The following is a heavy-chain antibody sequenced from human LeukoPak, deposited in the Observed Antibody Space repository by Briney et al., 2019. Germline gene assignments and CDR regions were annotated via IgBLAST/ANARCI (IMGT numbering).Heavy chain of an antibody. CDR3: AKSEVSGITMVRGVYH. Sequence: GGSLRLSCAASGFTFSSYGMHWVRQAPGKGLEWVAVISYDGSNEYYADSVKGRFTISRDNSKDTLYLQMNSLRAEDTAVYCCAKSEVSGITMVRGVYHWGQGTLVTVSS. J-gene: IGHJ5*02. V-gene: IGHV3-30*18. D-gene: IGHD3-10*01. CDR1: GFTFSSYG. CDR2: ISYDGSNE.